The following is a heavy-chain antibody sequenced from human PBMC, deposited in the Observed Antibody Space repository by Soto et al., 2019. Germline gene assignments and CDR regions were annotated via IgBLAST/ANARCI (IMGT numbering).Heavy chain of an antibody. CDR2: IYHSGST. V-gene: IGHV4-30-2*01. Sequence: QLQLQESGSGLVKPSQTLSLTCAVSGGSISSGGYSWSWIRQPPGKGLEWIGYIYHSGSTYYNPSLKSRVNRSVDRSKNQSSLKLSSVTAADTAVYYCAAGGGLPRYSWGQGTLVTVSS. D-gene: IGHD5-12*01. CDR3: AAGGGLPRYS. J-gene: IGHJ4*02. CDR1: GGSISSGGYS.